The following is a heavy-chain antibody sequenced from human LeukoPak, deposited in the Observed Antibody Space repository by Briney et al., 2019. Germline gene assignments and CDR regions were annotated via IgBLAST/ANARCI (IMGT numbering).Heavy chain of an antibody. CDR3: VRGLVITMVRGVMDYYMDV. Sequence: ASVKVSCKASGYTFTSYDINWVRQATGQGLEWMGWMNPNSGNTGYAQKFQGRVTMTRNTSISTAYMELSSLRSEDTAVYYCVRGLVITMVRGVMDYYMDVWGKGTTVTISS. D-gene: IGHD3-10*01. J-gene: IGHJ6*03. V-gene: IGHV1-8*01. CDR1: GYTFTSYD. CDR2: MNPNSGNT.